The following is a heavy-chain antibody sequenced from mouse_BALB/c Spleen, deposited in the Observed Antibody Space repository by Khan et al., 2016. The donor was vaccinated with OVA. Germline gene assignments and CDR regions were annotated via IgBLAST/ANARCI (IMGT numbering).Heavy chain of an antibody. D-gene: IGHD1-1*01. J-gene: IGHJ2*01. CDR1: GFTFSSFG. V-gene: IGHV5-17*02. CDR2: ISGDSSTI. CDR3: ARAYFYGYYFDQ. Sequence: EVELVESGGGLVQPGGSRKLSCVASGFTFSSFGMHWVRQAPEKGLEWVAYISGDSSTIYSTDTVKGRFTISRDNPKNTLFLQMTSLRSEDMAMYYCARAYFYGYYFDQWGQGTTLTVSS.